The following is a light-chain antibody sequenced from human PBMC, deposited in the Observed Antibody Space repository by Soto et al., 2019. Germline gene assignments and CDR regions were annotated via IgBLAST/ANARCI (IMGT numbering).Light chain of an antibody. CDR2: EVS. J-gene: IGLJ2*01. Sequence: QSALTQPASVSGSPGQSITISCTGTSSDVGGYNYVSWYKQHPGKAPKLMIYEVSNRPSGVSNRFSGSKSGNTASLTISGLQAEDEADYYCSSYTSSSTVVVFGGGTKVTVL. V-gene: IGLV2-14*01. CDR3: SSYTSSSTVVV. CDR1: SSDVGGYNY.